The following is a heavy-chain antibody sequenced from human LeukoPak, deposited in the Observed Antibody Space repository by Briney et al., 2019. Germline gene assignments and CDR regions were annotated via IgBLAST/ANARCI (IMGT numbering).Heavy chain of an antibody. J-gene: IGHJ4*02. V-gene: IGHV1-8*03. Sequence: ASVKVSCKASGYAFTNFDINWVRQATGQGLEWMGWMNPNTGNAGYAQKFQDRVTITWDASISTAYMDLSSLRSEDTAVYYCARVGYSNSYDYWGQGTLVTVSS. CDR1: GYAFTNFD. CDR3: ARVGYSNSYDY. D-gene: IGHD4-11*01. CDR2: MNPNTGNA.